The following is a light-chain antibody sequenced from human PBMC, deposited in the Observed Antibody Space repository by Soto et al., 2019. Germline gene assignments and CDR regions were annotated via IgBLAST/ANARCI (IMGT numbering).Light chain of an antibody. V-gene: IGLV2-14*03. CDR2: DVS. J-gene: IGLJ1*01. CDR3: SSSTTRGIRV. Sequence: QSVLTQPASVSGSPGQSITISCTGTNSDVGAYKPVSWYQHHPGKAPKLMIYDVSYRPSGVSNRFSGSQSGNTASLTISGLQPEDESDYYCSSSTTRGIRVFGTGTKVTV. CDR1: NSDVGAYKP.